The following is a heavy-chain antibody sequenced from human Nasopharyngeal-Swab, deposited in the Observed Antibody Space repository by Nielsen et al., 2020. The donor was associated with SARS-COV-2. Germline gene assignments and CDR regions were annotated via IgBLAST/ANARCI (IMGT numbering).Heavy chain of an antibody. CDR3: ARDRVSSGWYWGAFDI. V-gene: IGHV3-7*05. CDR2: IKQDGSEK. Sequence: GGSLRLSCAASGFTFSSYWMSWVRQAPGKGLEWVANIKQDGSEKYYVDSLKGRFTISRDNSKNTLYLQMNSLRAEDTAVYYCARDRVSSGWYWGAFDIWGQGTMVTVSS. CDR1: GFTFSSYW. D-gene: IGHD6-19*01. J-gene: IGHJ3*02.